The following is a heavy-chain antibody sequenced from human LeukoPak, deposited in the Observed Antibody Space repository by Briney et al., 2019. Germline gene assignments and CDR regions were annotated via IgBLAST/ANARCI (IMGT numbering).Heavy chain of an antibody. Sequence: ASVKVSCKASGYTLTSYAMNWVRQAPGQGLEWMGWINTNTGNPTYAQGFTGRFVFSLDTSVSTAYLQISSLKAEDTAVYYCARSPRALYSSSHNWFDPWGQGTLVTVSS. J-gene: IGHJ5*02. V-gene: IGHV7-4-1*02. CDR3: ARSPRALYSSSHNWFDP. D-gene: IGHD6-13*01. CDR2: INTNTGNP. CDR1: GYTLTSYA.